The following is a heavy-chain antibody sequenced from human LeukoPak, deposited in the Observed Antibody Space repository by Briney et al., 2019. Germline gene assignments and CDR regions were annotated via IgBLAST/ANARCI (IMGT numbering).Heavy chain of an antibody. CDR1: GYTLTELS. D-gene: IGHD6-19*01. CDR2: FDPEDGET. J-gene: IGHJ4*02. CDR3: ATWSDSSGWPMFDY. V-gene: IGHV1-24*01. Sequence: GASVKVSCKVSGYTLTELSMHWVRQAPGKGLEWMGGFDPEDGETIYAQKFQGRVTMTEDTSTDTAYMELSSLRSEDTAVYYCATWSDSSGWPMFDYWGQGILVTVSS.